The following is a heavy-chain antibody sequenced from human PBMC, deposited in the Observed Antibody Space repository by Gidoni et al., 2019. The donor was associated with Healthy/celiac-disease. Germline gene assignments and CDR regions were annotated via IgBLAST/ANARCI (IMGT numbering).Heavy chain of an antibody. CDR1: GLTFGDYA. CDR3: TRGTQDTALDY. V-gene: IGHV3-49*05. CDR2: IRSKAYGGTT. Sequence: EVQLVESGGGLVKPGRSLRLSCTASGLTFGDYAMSWFRQAPGKGLEWVGFIRSKAYGGTTEYAASVKGRFTISRDDSKSIAYLQMNSLKTEDTAVYYCTRGTQDTALDYWGQGTLVTVSS. D-gene: IGHD5-18*01. J-gene: IGHJ4*02.